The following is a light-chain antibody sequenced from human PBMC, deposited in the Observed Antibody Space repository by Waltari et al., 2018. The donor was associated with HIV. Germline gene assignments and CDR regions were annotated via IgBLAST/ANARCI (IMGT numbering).Light chain of an antibody. V-gene: IGLV3-1*01. J-gene: IGLJ2*01. CDR3: QAWDSTTLV. CDR2: HDT. Sequence: SYDVTQPLSVSVSPGQTATITCSGDQLGNKYTSWYQQKAGQSPVLVIYHDTQRPSDIPERFSGSNSGHTATLTISGTQPIDEADYYCQAWDSTTLVFGGGTKLTVL. CDR1: QLGNKY.